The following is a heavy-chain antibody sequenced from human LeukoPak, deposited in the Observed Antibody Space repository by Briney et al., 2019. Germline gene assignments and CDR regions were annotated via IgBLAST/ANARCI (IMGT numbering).Heavy chain of an antibody. V-gene: IGHV4-34*01. Sequence: SETLSLTCAVYGGSFSGYYWSWIRQPPGKGLEWIGEINHSGSTNYNPSLKSRVTISVDTSKNQFSLKLSSVTAADTAVYYRARAEQWLVYYFDYWGQGTLVTVSS. CDR1: GGSFSGYY. CDR3: ARAEQWLVYYFDY. J-gene: IGHJ4*02. CDR2: INHSGST. D-gene: IGHD6-19*01.